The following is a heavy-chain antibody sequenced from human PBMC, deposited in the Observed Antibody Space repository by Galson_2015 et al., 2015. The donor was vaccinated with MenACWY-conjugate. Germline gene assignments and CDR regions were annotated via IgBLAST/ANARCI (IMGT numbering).Heavy chain of an antibody. V-gene: IGHV6-1*01. Sequence: CAISGDSVSSNSAAWNWIRQSPSRGLEWLGRTYYRSKWYNDYAVSVKSRITINPDTSKNQFSLKLSSVTAADTAVYYCARHAGLNWNLQEYYYYGMDVWGQGTTVTVSS. J-gene: IGHJ6*02. D-gene: IGHD1-1*01. CDR2: TYYRSKWYN. CDR1: GDSVSSNSAA. CDR3: ARHAGLNWNLQEYYYYGMDV.